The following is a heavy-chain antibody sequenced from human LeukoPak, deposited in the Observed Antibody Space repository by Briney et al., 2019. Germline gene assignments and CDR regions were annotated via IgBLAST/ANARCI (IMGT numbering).Heavy chain of an antibody. V-gene: IGHV3-23*01. CDR1: AFTFSSYG. CDR2: ISGSGGST. Sequence: GGSLRLSCAASAFTFSSYGMSWVRQAPGKGLEWVSAISGSGGSTYYADSVKGRFTISRDNSKNTLYLQMNSLRAEDTAVYYCAKGGSYCSSTSCIPGHWGQGTLVTVSS. CDR3: AKGGSYCSSTSCIPGH. D-gene: IGHD2-2*01. J-gene: IGHJ4*02.